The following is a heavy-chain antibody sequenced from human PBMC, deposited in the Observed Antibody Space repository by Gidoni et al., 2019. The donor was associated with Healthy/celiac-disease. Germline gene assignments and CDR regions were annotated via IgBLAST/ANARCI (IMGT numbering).Heavy chain of an antibody. V-gene: IGHV3-21*01. CDR1: GFTFSSYS. Sequence: EVQLVESGGGLVQPGGSLRLSCAASGFTFSSYSMNWVRQAPGKGLGWVSSISSSSSYIYYADSVKGRFTISRDNAKNSLYLQMNSRRAEDTAVYYCAREVRGVIDYWGQGTLVTVSS. CDR2: ISSSSSYI. D-gene: IGHD3-10*01. J-gene: IGHJ4*02. CDR3: AREVRGVIDY.